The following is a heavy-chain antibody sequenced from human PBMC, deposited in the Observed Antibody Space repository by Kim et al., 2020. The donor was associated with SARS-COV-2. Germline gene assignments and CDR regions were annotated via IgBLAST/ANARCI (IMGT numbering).Heavy chain of an antibody. D-gene: IGHD6-13*01. CDR3: ARDPGIAAAGAYYYYGMDV. V-gene: IGHV3-53*01. J-gene: IGHJ6*02. Sequence: GRFTISRDNSKNTLYLRMNSLSAEATAVYYCARDPGIAAAGAYYYYGMDVWGQGTTVTVSS.